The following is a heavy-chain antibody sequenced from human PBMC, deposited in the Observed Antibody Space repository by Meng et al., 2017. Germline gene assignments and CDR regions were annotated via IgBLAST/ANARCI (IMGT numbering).Heavy chain of an antibody. J-gene: IGHJ4*02. CDR1: GYTLTSYA. D-gene: IGHD1-26*01. Sequence: VQQVHSGLEFKKPGSSVKVACKASGYTLTSYAMNWVRQAPGQGLEWMGWINTNTGNPTYAQGFTGRFVFSLDTSVSTAYLQISSLKAEDTAVYYCAREGRVDFDYWGQGTLVTSPQ. CDR3: AREGRVDFDY. V-gene: IGHV7-4-1*02. CDR2: INTNTGNP.